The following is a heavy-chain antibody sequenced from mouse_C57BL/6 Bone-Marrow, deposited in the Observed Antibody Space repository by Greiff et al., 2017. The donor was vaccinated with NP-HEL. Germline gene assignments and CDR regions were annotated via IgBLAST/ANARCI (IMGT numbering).Heavy chain of an antibody. Sequence: QVQLQQPGAELVRPGSSVKLSCKASGYTFTSYWMHWVKQRPIQGLEWIGDIDPSDSETHYNQKFKDKATLTVDKSSSTAYMQLSSLTSEDSAVYYCARGYYGSDVWGTGTTVTVSS. J-gene: IGHJ1*03. CDR3: ARGYYGSDV. V-gene: IGHV1-52*01. CDR2: IDPSDSET. D-gene: IGHD1-1*01. CDR1: GYTFTSYW.